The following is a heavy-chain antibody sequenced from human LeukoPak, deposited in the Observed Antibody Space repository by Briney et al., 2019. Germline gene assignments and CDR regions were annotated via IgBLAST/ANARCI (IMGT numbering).Heavy chain of an antibody. D-gene: IGHD2-15*01. V-gene: IGHV5-51*01. CDR2: IYSGDSDT. J-gene: IGHJ5*02. CDR1: GYSFTSYW. Sequence: GESLKISCKGSGYSFTSYWIGWVRQMPGKGLEWMGIIYSGDSDTRYSPSFQGQVTISADKSISTAYLQWSSLKASDTAMYYCARRPGYCSGGSCYSTDWFDPWGQGTLVTVSS. CDR3: ARRPGYCSGGSCYSTDWFDP.